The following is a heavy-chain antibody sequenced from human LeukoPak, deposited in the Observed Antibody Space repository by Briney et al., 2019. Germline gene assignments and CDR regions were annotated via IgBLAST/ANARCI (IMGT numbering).Heavy chain of an antibody. CDR3: ARDCEEGRSSSPHDAFDI. D-gene: IGHD6-6*01. CDR2: ISSSSSTI. V-gene: IGHV3-48*01. Sequence: PGGSLRLSCAASGFTFSSYSMNWVRQAPGKGLEWVSYISSSSSTIYYADSVKGRFTISRDNAKNSLYLQMNSLRAEDTAVYYCARDCEEGRSSSPHDAFDIWGQGTMVTVSS. J-gene: IGHJ3*02. CDR1: GFTFSSYS.